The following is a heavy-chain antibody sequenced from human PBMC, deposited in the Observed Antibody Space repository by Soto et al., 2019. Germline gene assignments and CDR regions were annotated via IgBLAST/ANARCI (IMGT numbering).Heavy chain of an antibody. Sequence: PGGSLRLSCAASGFTFSSYSMNWVRQAPGKGLEWVSYISSSSSTIYYADSVKGRFTISGDNAQNSLYLQMNSLRAEDTALYYGARGHYGLDIWGQGTTVTFSS. J-gene: IGHJ6*02. CDR2: ISSSSSTI. CDR1: GFTFSSYS. CDR3: ARGHYGLDI. V-gene: IGHV3-48*04.